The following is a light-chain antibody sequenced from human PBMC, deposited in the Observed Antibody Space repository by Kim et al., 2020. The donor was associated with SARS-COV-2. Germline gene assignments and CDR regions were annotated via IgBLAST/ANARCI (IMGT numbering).Light chain of an antibody. CDR2: GAS. J-gene: IGKJ4*01. V-gene: IGKV3-15*01. CDR3: QQYNNWPPVT. CDR1: LSVSRD. Sequence: SPGERVTLSSRASLSVSRDLSWYQQKPGQPPRLLIYGASTRATAVPARFSGSGSGTEFTLTISSLQSEDFAVYYCQQYNNWPPVTFGGGTKVDIK.